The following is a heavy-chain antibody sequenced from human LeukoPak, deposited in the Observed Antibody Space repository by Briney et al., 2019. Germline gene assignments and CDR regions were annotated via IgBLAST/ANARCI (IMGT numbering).Heavy chain of an antibody. CDR2: ISGIGGST. V-gene: IGHV3-23*01. CDR3: AKSLVVVPAANPRAYFDY. Sequence: GGSLRLSCAASGFTFSSYAMSWFRQPPGKGLDGVSAISGIGGSTYYADSVKGRFTISRDNSKNTLYLQMNSLRAEDTAVYYCAKSLVVVPAANPRAYFDYWGQGTLVTVSS. D-gene: IGHD2-2*01. CDR1: GFTFSSYA. J-gene: IGHJ4*02.